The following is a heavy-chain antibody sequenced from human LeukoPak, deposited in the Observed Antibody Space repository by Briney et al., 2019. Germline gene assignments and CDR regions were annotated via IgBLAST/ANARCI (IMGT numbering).Heavy chain of an antibody. J-gene: IGHJ4*02. Sequence: ALETLSLTCTVSGGSISSGGYYWSWIRQHPGKGLEWIGYIYYSGSTYYNPPLKSRVTISVDTSKNQFSLKLSSVTAADTAVYYCARAWRDSSVTFDYWGQGTLVTVSS. D-gene: IGHD3-22*01. CDR2: IYYSGST. CDR1: GGSISSGGYY. CDR3: ARAWRDSSVTFDY. V-gene: IGHV4-31*03.